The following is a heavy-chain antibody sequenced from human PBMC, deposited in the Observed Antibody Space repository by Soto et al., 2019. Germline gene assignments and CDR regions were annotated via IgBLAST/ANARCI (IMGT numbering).Heavy chain of an antibody. D-gene: IGHD7-27*01. Sequence: GGSLSLSCASSGVTLMKYWMTWVRQAPGKGLEWVANINKDGSQKNYVDSVKGRFTIARDNGQNSLSLQINSLRVEDTAVYYCVRELGLAYWGQGALVTVSS. CDR1: GVTLMKYW. CDR3: VRELGLAY. CDR2: INKDGSQK. V-gene: IGHV3-7*03. J-gene: IGHJ4*02.